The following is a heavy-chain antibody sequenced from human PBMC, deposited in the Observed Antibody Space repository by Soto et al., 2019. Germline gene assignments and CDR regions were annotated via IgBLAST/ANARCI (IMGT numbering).Heavy chain of an antibody. J-gene: IGHJ4*02. Sequence: QVQLVQSGAEVKKPGASVKVSCKASGYTFTSYAMHWVRQAPGQRLERMGWINAGNGNTKYSQKFQGRVTITRDTSASTAYMELSSLRSEDTAVYYCARDPYVEMATISDYWGQGTLVTVSS. CDR2: INAGNGNT. D-gene: IGHD5-12*01. CDR3: ARDPYVEMATISDY. CDR1: GYTFTSYA. V-gene: IGHV1-3*01.